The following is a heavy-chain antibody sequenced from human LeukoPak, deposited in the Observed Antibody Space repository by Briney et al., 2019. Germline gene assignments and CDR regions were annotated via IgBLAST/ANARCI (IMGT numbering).Heavy chain of an antibody. Sequence: GGSLRLSCAASGFPFSSYCMHWARQAPGKGLVWVSRINSDVSSTSYADSVKGRFTISRDNAKNTLYLQMNSLRAEDTAVYYCARGLLWFGELFDYWCQGTLVIVSS. CDR2: INSDVSST. CDR3: ARGLLWFGELFDY. J-gene: IGHJ4*02. V-gene: IGHV3-74*01. CDR1: GFPFSSYC. D-gene: IGHD3-10*01.